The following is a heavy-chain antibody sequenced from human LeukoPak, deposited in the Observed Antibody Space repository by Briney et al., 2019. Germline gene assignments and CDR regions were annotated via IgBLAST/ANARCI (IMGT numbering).Heavy chain of an antibody. Sequence: GGSLRLSCAASGFTFSSYDMHWVRQAPGKGLEWVSGIGTAGDTDYPGCIKGRFTFSRENAKNSLFLQMNGLRVGDTAVYYCARGSYCSGGACSPVGAFDIWAKGQWSPSLQ. CDR3: ARGSYCSGGACSPVGAFDI. V-gene: IGHV3-13*01. D-gene: IGHD2-15*01. CDR2: IGTAGDT. J-gene: IGHJ3*02. CDR1: GFTFSSYD.